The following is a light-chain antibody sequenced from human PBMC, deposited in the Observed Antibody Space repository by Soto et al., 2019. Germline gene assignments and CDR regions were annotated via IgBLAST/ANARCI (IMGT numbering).Light chain of an antibody. Sequence: EIVMTQSPATLSLSPGETATLSCRASQNVDKFLAWYQQRPGQPPRLLIFDSSNRATGVPVRFSGSGSGKVFTLTIGSLEPEDSAVYYCQQRKNWPPITFGQGTDWRL. J-gene: IGKJ5*01. CDR1: QNVDKF. CDR3: QQRKNWPPIT. V-gene: IGKV3-11*01. CDR2: DSS.